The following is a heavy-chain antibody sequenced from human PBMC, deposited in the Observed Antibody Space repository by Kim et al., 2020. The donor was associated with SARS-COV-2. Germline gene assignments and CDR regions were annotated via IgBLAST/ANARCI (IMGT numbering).Heavy chain of an antibody. D-gene: IGHD3-10*01. J-gene: IGHJ5*02. CDR1: GFTFDDYA. CDR3: AKATQGSWFDP. CDR2: ISWNSGSI. V-gene: IGHV3-9*01. Sequence: GGSLRLSCAASGFTFDDYAMHWVRQAPGKGLEWVSGISWNSGSIGYADSVKGRFTISRDNAKNSLYLQMNSLRAEDTALYYCAKATQGSWFDPWGQGTLGTVSS.